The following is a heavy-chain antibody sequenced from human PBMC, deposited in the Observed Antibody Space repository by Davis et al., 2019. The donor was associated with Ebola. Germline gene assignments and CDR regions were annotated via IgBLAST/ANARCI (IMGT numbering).Heavy chain of an antibody. CDR3: ARDRGYNWNFFFDY. CDR1: EFTLSSYW. V-gene: IGHV3-7*01. CDR2: IHQDGSEK. Sequence: PGGSLRLSCAVSEFTLSSYWMSWVRQAPGKGLEWVANIHQDGSEKNYVDSVKGRFTISRDNAKNSLYLQMNSLRAEDTALYYCARDRGYNWNFFFDYWGQGTLVTVSS. D-gene: IGHD1-20*01. J-gene: IGHJ4*02.